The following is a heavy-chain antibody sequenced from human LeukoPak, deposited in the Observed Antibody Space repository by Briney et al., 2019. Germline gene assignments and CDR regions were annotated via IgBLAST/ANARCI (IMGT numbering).Heavy chain of an antibody. Sequence: GGSLRLSCAASGLTVSSSYMYWVRQAPGKGLEWVSFFYSGETTYYAESVRGRFTISRDNSKNTLYLQMNSLRAEDTAVYYCAKGALSGYSYGHFDYWGQGTLVTVSS. V-gene: IGHV3-53*01. D-gene: IGHD5-18*01. CDR2: FYSGETT. CDR1: GLTVSSSY. J-gene: IGHJ4*02. CDR3: AKGALSGYSYGHFDY.